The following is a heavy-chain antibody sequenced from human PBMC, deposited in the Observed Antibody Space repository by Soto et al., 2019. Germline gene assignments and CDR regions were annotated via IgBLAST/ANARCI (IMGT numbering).Heavy chain of an antibody. CDR2: INAGNGNT. J-gene: IGHJ4*02. CDR1: GYTFTNYA. Sequence: GASVKVSCKASGYTFTNYAMHWVRQAPGQRLEWMGWINAGNGNTKYSQKFQGRVTITRDTSASTAYMELSSLRSEDTAVYYCARVSGYYLPDEWGQGTLVTVSS. V-gene: IGHV1-3*01. D-gene: IGHD5-12*01. CDR3: ARVSGYYLPDE.